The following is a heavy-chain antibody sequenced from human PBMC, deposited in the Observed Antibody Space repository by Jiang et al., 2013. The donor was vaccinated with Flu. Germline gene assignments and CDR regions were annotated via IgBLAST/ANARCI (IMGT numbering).Heavy chain of an antibody. Sequence: TLTLTCTFSGFSLTTSGVGVGWIRQPPGKAPEWLALIYWDDDQRYSPSLKNRLTITKDTSKNQVVLTMTNMDPVDTATYYCARDFWSDYTYYFDQWGQGALVTVSS. D-gene: IGHD3-3*01. V-gene: IGHV2-5*02. J-gene: IGHJ4*02. CDR2: IYWDDDQ. CDR1: GFSLTTSGVG. CDR3: ARDFWSDYTYYFDQ.